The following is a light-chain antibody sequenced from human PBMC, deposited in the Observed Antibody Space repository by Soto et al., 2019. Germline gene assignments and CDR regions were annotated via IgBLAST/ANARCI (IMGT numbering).Light chain of an antibody. V-gene: IGLV2-8*01. CDR3: SSYTGGNPSYV. CDR1: TSDVGGYDY. CDR2: EVT. J-gene: IGLJ1*01. Sequence: HSSLTQPPSASASPGQSVTISCTGTTSDVGGYDYVSWYQQHPGKAPKPMIYEVTIRPSGVSDRFSGSKSGNTASLTVSGLQAEDEADYYCSSYTGGNPSYVFGTGTKVT.